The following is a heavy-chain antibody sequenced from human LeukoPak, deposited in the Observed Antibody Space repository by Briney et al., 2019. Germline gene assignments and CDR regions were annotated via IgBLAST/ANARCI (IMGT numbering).Heavy chain of an antibody. J-gene: IGHJ3*02. CDR3: AREAGGANAFDI. V-gene: IGHV3-48*03. D-gene: IGHD2-21*01. Sequence: GGSLRLSRAASGFTFSSYEMNWVRQAPGKGLEWVSYISTSSGDTLYYADSVKGRFTISRDNAKNSLYLQMNSLRAEDTAVYYCAREAGGANAFDIWGQGTMVTVSS. CDR1: GFTFSSYE. CDR2: ISTSSGDTL.